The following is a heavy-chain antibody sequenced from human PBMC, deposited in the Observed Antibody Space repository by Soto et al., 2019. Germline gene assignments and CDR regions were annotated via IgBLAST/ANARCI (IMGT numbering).Heavy chain of an antibody. CDR1: GFTFSSYW. CDR2: IKEDGSEK. Sequence: EVQLVESGGGLVQPGGSLRLSCTASGFTFSSYWMNWVRQAPGKGLEWVGNIKEDGSEKFYVDPVKGRFTISRDNAKNSLYLDMNSLRVEDTAIYFCARDFGGPWGQGTLVTVSS. D-gene: IGHD1-26*01. V-gene: IGHV3-7*05. CDR3: ARDFGGP. J-gene: IGHJ5*02.